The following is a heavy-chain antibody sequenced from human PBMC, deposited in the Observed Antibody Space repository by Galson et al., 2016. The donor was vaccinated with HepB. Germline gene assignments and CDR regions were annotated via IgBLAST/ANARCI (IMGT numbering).Heavy chain of an antibody. V-gene: IGHV1-69*13. J-gene: IGHJ4*02. CDR1: GGTFSSSA. CDR3: ARDRISLLRGVFDY. Sequence: SVKVSCKASGGTFSSSAISWVRQAPGQGLEWMGGIIPILGTANYAQKFQGRVTITADESTSTAYMELSSLRAEDTAVYYCARDRISLLRGVFDYWGQGTLVTVSS. CDR2: IIPILGTA. D-gene: IGHD3-10*01.